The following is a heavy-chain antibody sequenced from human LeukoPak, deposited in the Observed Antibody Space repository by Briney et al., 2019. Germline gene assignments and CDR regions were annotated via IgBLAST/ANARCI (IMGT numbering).Heavy chain of an antibody. Sequence: GGSLRLSCAASGFTFSDYYMSWIRQAPGKGLEWVSYISSSGSTIYYADSVKGRFTISRDNAKNSLYLQMNSLRAEDTAVYYCARDHIAAAGKGYYYGMDVWGQGTTVTVSS. CDR2: ISSSGSTI. V-gene: IGHV3-11*01. J-gene: IGHJ6*02. CDR3: ARDHIAAAGKGYYYGMDV. D-gene: IGHD6-13*01. CDR1: GFTFSDYY.